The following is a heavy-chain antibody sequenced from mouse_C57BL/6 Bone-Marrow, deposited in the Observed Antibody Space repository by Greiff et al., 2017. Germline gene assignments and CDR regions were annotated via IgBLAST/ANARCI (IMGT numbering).Heavy chain of an antibody. D-gene: IGHD1-1*01. J-gene: IGHJ1*03. CDR1: GYTFTSYW. CDR2: IYPGSGST. V-gene: IGHV1-55*01. CDR3: ATWVSVVAPSHWYFDV. Sequence: QVQLQQPGAELVKPGASVKMSCKASGYTFTSYWITWVKQRPGQGLEWIGDIYPGSGSTNYNEKFKSKATLTVDTSSSTAYMQLSSLSSEDSAVYYCATWVSVVAPSHWYFDVWGTGTTVTVSS.